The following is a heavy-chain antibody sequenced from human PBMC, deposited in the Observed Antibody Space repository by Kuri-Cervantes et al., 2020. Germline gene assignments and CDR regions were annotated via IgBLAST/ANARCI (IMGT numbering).Heavy chain of an antibody. Sequence: SETLSLTCAVSGYSISSGYYWGWIRQPPGKGLEWIGSIYHSGSTYYNPSLKSRVTTSVDKSKNQFSLKLSSVTAADTAVYYCARGTAVAGTIDYWGQGTLVTVSS. CDR2: IYHSGST. D-gene: IGHD6-19*01. CDR3: ARGTAVAGTIDY. J-gene: IGHJ4*02. CDR1: GYSISSGYY. V-gene: IGHV4-38-2*01.